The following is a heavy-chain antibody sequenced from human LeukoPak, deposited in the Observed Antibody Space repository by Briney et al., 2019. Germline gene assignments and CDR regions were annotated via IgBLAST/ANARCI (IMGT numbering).Heavy chain of an antibody. CDR2: ISGIGGST. D-gene: IGHD3-22*01. CDR3: AKHLRDYYDSSGYYYPYNWFDP. CDR1: GFTFSSYA. Sequence: GGSLRLSCAASGFTFSSYAMSWVRQAPGKGLEWVSAISGIGGSTYYADSVKGRFTISRDNSKNTLYLQMNSLRAEDTAVYYCAKHLRDYYDSSGYYYPYNWFDPWGQGTLVTVSS. V-gene: IGHV3-23*01. J-gene: IGHJ5*02.